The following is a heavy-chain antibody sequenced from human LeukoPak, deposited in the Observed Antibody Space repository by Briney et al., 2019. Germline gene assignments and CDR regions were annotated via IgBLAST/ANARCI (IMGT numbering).Heavy chain of an antibody. V-gene: IGHV3-21*01. J-gene: IGHJ3*02. Sequence: ETLSLTCTVSGGSISGDSYYWGWIRQAPGKGLEWVSSISSSGTYVYYADSVKGRFTISRDNAKNSLSLQMNSLRADDAAVYYCARASSKQLAGYLPDGFDIWGQGTMVTVSS. CDR1: GGSISGDS. CDR2: ISSSGTYV. CDR3: ARASSKQLAGYLPDGFDI. D-gene: IGHD3-9*01.